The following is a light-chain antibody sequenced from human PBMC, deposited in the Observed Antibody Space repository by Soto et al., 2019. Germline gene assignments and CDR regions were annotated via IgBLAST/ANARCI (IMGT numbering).Light chain of an antibody. CDR3: CSYGGSYTWL. Sequence: QSALTQPRSVTGSPGQSVTISCTGASGDVGGYNFVSWYQQHPGKAPTLMIFDVSQRPSGVPDRFSGSKSGNTASLTISGLQAEDEADYYCCSYGGSYTWLFGGGTQLTVL. CDR2: DVS. CDR1: SGDVGGYNF. V-gene: IGLV2-11*01. J-gene: IGLJ3*02.